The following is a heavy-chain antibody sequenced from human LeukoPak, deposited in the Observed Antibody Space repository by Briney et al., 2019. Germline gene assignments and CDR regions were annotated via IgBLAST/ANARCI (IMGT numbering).Heavy chain of an antibody. CDR1: GGSFSGYY. Sequence: SETLSLTCAVYGGSFSGYYWSWIRQPPGKGLEWIGEINHSGSTNYNPSLKSRVTISVDTSKNQFSLKLSSVTAADTAVYYCARGPNDYVWGSYRYSPSFDYWGQGTLVTVSS. CDR3: ARGPNDYVWGSYRYSPSFDY. D-gene: IGHD3-16*02. V-gene: IGHV4-34*01. CDR2: INHSGST. J-gene: IGHJ4*02.